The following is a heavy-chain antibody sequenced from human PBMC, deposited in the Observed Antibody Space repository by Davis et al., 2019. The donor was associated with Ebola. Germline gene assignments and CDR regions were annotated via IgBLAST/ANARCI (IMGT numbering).Heavy chain of an antibody. D-gene: IGHD4-23*01. J-gene: IGHJ1*01. CDR1: GFTFSSYA. CDR3: ARDAPPTTVVRLEYFQH. CDR2: ISYDGSNK. Sequence: PGGSLRLSCAASGFTFSSYAMHWVRQAPGKGLEWVAVISYDGSNKYYADSVKGRFTISRDNSKNTLYLQMNSLRAEDTAVYYCARDAPPTTVVRLEYFQHWGQGTLVTVSS. V-gene: IGHV3-30-3*01.